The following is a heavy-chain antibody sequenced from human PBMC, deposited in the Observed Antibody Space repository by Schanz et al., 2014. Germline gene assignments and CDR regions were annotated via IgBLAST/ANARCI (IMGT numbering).Heavy chain of an antibody. CDR2: TSTDGTKT. D-gene: IGHD3-16*01. CDR1: GFTFRGHA. V-gene: IGHV3-30*04. Sequence: QVQLVESGGGVVQPGTSLRLSCAASGFTFRGHAMHWVRQAPGQGLEKVAVTSTDGTKTYYAASVRGRFTISRDNSKNTVYIQMNSLRSEDTAVYYCTRDRGALINHNDALDLWGQGTMVSVSS. J-gene: IGHJ3*01. CDR3: TRDRGALINHNDALDL.